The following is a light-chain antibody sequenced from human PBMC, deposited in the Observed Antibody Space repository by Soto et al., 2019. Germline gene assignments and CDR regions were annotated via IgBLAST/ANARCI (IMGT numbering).Light chain of an antibody. J-gene: IGLJ2*01. V-gene: IGLV1-44*01. CDR1: SSNIGSNI. CDR3: SAWDASLNAIL. CDR2: NND. Sequence: QSVLSQPPSASGTPGQRVTISCSGRSSNIGSNIVNWYQQLPGTAPKLLIYNNDQRPSGVPDRFSGSKSGTSASLALSGLQSEDEADYYCSAWDASLNAILFGGGTKLTVL.